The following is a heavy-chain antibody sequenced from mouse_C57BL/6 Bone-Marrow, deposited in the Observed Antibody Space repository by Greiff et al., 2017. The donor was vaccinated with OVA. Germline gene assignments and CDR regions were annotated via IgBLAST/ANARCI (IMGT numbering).Heavy chain of an antibody. CDR1: GYTFTSYW. D-gene: IGHD1-1*01. J-gene: IGHJ3*01. CDR2: IHPNSGST. CDR3: ARSHHYYGSSSWFAY. Sequence: VKLQQPGAELVKPGASVKLSCKASGYTFTSYWMHWVKQRPGQGLEWIGMIHPNSGSTNSNEKFKSKATLTVDKSSSTAYMQLSSLTSEDSAVYYCARSHHYYGSSSWFAYWGQGTLVTVSA. V-gene: IGHV1-64*01.